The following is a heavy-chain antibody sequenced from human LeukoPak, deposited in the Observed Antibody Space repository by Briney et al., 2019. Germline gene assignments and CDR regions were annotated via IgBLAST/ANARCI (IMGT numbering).Heavy chain of an antibody. CDR1: GYSFTSYD. Sequence: ASVKVSCKASGYSFTSYDINWVRQATGQGLGSVGCMNPPCGNTGYAQKFQGRVTMTKNTSISTAYMELSSLRSEDTAVYYCARGGWMDYDILTGYLRFDYWGQGTLVTVSS. J-gene: IGHJ4*02. CDR3: ARGGWMDYDILTGYLRFDY. CDR2: MNPPCGNT. D-gene: IGHD3-9*01. V-gene: IGHV1-8*01.